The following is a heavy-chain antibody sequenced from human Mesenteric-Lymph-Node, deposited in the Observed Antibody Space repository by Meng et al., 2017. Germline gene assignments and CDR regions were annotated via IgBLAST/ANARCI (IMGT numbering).Heavy chain of an antibody. CDR1: DRSLSSRNW. V-gene: IGHV4-4*02. CDR3: ARVGAYCGGDCYHPR. J-gene: IGHJ4*02. CDR2: IYHSGST. Sequence: RPGELGPGLVQPSGTLSLPCAGSDRSLSSRNWWCWVRQHPGKGLEWIGEIYHSGSTNYNPSLKSRVTISVDESKNQFSLRLSSVTAADTAVYYCARVGAYCGGDCYHPRWGQGTLVTVSS. D-gene: IGHD2-21*02.